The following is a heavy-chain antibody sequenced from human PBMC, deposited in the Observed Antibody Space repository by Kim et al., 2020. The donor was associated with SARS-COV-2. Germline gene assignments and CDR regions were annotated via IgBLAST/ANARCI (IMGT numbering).Heavy chain of an antibody. CDR3: VRENYWDFDI. Sequence: GGSLRLSCATSGFTFSLYTMNWVRQSPGKGLEWVSHISGSGTITNHADSVKGRFTISRDNAKNSLFLQMNGLRAEDTAVYFCVRENYWDFDIWGRGTLV. CDR2: ISGSGTIT. J-gene: IGHJ2*01. CDR1: GFTFSLYT. V-gene: IGHV3-48*04.